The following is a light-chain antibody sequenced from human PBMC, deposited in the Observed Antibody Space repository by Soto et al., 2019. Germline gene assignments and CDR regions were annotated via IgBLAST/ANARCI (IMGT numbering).Light chain of an antibody. Sequence: EIVLTQSPATLYLSPGERATLSCRASQSVSSYLAWYQQKPGQAPRLLMYDTSNRATGIPARFSGSGSGTDFTLTISSLEPEDFAFYYCQQRGNWPLTFGPGTKVDIK. CDR2: DTS. J-gene: IGKJ3*01. CDR1: QSVSSY. V-gene: IGKV3-11*01. CDR3: QQRGNWPLT.